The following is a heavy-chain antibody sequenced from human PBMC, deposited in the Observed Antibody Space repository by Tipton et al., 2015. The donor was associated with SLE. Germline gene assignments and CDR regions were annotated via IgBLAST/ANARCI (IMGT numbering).Heavy chain of an antibody. Sequence: LRLSCPVSGGSISSGGYYWSWIRQHPGKGLEWIGYIYYSGSTYYNPSLKSRVTISVDTSKNQFSLKLSSVTAADTAVYYCARECIAAAGRDYYYYYMDVWGKGTTVTVSS. J-gene: IGHJ6*03. D-gene: IGHD6-13*01. CDR2: IYYSGST. CDR1: GGSISSGGYY. CDR3: ARECIAAAGRDYYYYYMDV. V-gene: IGHV4-31*02.